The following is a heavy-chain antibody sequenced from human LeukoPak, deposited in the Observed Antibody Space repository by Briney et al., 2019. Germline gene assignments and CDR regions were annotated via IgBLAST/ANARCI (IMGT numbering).Heavy chain of an antibody. CDR2: IKQDGSEK. D-gene: IGHD4-23*01. CDR3: ARALYGGNANFNY. V-gene: IGHV3-7*03. Sequence: GGSLRLSCAASGFALSSHWMTWVRQAPGKGLEWVANIKQDGSEKFYVDSVKGRFTISRDNANNSLYLQLSSLTAEDTAVYYCARALYGGNANFNYWGQGTLVTVSS. J-gene: IGHJ4*02. CDR1: GFALSSHW.